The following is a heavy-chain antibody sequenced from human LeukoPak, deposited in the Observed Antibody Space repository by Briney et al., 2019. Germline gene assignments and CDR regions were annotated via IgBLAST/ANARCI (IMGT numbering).Heavy chain of an antibody. J-gene: IGHJ6*02. CDR1: GFTFSSYA. Sequence: GRSLRLSCAASGFTFSSYAMHWVRQAPGKGLEWVSHISSSSSTIYYADSVKGRFTISRDNAKNSLYLQMNSLRAEDTAVYYCARDGGGTVTPGYYGMDVWGQGTTVTVSS. CDR2: ISSSSSTI. V-gene: IGHV3-48*01. D-gene: IGHD4-11*01. CDR3: ARDGGGTVTPGYYGMDV.